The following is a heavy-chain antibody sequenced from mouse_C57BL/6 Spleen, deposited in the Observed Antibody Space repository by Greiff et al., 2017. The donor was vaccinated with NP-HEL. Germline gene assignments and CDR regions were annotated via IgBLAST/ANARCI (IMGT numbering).Heavy chain of an antibody. CDR3: ARVLTGFDY. Sequence: EVQLKESGPELVKPGASVKISCKASGYTFTDYYMNWVKQSHGKSLEWIGDINPNNGGTSYNQKFKGKATLTVDKSSSTAYMELRSLTSEDSAVYYCARVLTGFDYWGQGTTLTVSS. CDR1: GYTFTDYY. J-gene: IGHJ2*01. CDR2: INPNNGGT. V-gene: IGHV1-26*01.